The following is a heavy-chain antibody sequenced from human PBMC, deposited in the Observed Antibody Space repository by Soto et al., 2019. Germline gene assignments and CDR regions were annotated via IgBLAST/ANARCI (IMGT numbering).Heavy chain of an antibody. Sequence: ASVKVSCKTSGYTFNTYGINWVRQAPGQGLELMGWISAYDGKTTYAEKFQGRVTLTTDTSTSTAYMELRSLRSDDTAIYYCARDTTEFWTSYWFDPWGQGNPVTVSS. V-gene: IGHV1-18*01. D-gene: IGHD3-3*01. CDR2: ISAYDGKT. J-gene: IGHJ5*02. CDR1: GYTFNTYG. CDR3: ARDTTEFWTSYWFDP.